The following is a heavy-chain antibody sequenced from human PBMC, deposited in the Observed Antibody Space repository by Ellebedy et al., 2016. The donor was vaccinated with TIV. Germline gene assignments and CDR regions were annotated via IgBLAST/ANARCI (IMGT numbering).Heavy chain of an antibody. V-gene: IGHV3-7*01. D-gene: IGHD4-17*01. CDR1: GFSFRSYW. CDR3: ARRGSYGDYAVQINSWFDT. J-gene: IGHJ5*02. Sequence: PGGSLRLSCVASGFSFRSYWMSWVRQAPGKGLEWVANIYQDGGVQYYVDSVKGRFTISRDNADNSLFLQMNRLRAEDTAVYFCARRGSYGDYAVQINSWFDTWGRGTLVAVSS. CDR2: IYQDGGVQ.